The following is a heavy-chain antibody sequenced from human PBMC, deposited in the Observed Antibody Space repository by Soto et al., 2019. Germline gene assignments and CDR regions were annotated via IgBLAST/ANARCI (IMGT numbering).Heavy chain of an antibody. CDR2: IKEDGTEK. Sequence: EVQLAESGGGLVQPGGSLRLSCAASGFSFGAFWMNWVRQARGKGLEWVANIKEDGTEKYYVDSVKGRFTISRDNAKHSLYLEMNNLRVEDTAVYYRASHGDICRGNDWYRHFNSWGQGTLVTVSS. D-gene: IGHD5-12*01. V-gene: IGHV3-7*03. J-gene: IGHJ4*02. CDR3: ASHGDICRGNDWYRHFNS. CDR1: GFSFGAFW.